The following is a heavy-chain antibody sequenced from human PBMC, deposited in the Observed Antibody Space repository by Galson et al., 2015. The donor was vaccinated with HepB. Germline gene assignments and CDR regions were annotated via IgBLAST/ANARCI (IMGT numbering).Heavy chain of an antibody. V-gene: IGHV4-30-4*07. CDR1: GGSISSGGYA. D-gene: IGHD3-10*01. CDR3: ARGLRRSWFVDWFDP. CDR2: VYYRGTT. Sequence: TLSLTCAVSGGSISSGGYAWSWIRRPPGKGLEYIGYVYYRGTTYYNPSLKSRLTISVDVSKNQFSLKLSSVTAADTAVYYCARGLRRSWFVDWFDPWGQGTLVTVSS. J-gene: IGHJ5*02.